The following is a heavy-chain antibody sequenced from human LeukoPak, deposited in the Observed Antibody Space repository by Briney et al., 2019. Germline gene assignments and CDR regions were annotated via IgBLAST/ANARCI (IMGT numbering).Heavy chain of an antibody. CDR1: GGSIRSSYYY. Sequence: SETLSLTCTVSGGSIRSSYYYWGWIRQPPGKGLEWIGSIYDSGSTYYSPSLKSRVTISIDTSKNHFSLDLTSMTAADTALYYCARRVGLSSSSDHWGQGTLVTVSS. V-gene: IGHV4-39*02. D-gene: IGHD6-6*01. CDR2: IYDSGST. CDR3: ARRVGLSSSSDH. J-gene: IGHJ4*02.